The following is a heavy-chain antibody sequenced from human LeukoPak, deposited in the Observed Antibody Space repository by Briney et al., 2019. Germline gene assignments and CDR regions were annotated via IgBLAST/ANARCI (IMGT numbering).Heavy chain of an antibody. CDR1: GFTFSNYW. CDR2: INSDGSST. V-gene: IGHV3-74*01. D-gene: IGHD4/OR15-4a*01. J-gene: IGHJ4*02. Sequence: PGGSLRLSCAASGFTFSNYWMHWVRQAPGKGLVWVSHINSDGSSTNYADSVKGRFTISRDNAKNTLYLQMNSLRVEDTAVYYCARVYDYGFDWGQGTLVTVPS. CDR3: ARVYDYGFD.